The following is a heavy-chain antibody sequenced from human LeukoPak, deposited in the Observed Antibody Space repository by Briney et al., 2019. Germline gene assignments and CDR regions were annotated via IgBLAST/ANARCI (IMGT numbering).Heavy chain of an antibody. J-gene: IGHJ5*02. V-gene: IGHV1-8*01. Sequence: ASVKVSCKASGYTFTSYDINWVRQATGQGLEWMGWMNPNSGNTGYPQKFQGRVTMTRNTSISTAYMELSSLRSEDTAVYYCARGPLWLRVRGLDWFDPWGQGTLVTVSS. CDR1: GYTFTSYD. CDR3: ARGPLWLRVRGLDWFDP. D-gene: IGHD5-18*01. CDR2: MNPNSGNT.